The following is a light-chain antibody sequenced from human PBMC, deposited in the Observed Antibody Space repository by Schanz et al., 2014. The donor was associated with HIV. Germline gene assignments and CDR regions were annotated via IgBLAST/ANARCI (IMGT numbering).Light chain of an antibody. CDR1: SSDCGAWDS. CDR2: DVS. J-gene: IGLJ1*01. V-gene: IGLV2-14*03. Sequence: QSALTQPASVSGSPGQSITISCPGTSSDCGAWDSVSWYQHHPGKAPTLMIYDVSNRPSGISNRFSGSKSGNTASLTISGLWAEDESDYYCSSYTTSSTQVFGTGTKLTVL. CDR3: SSYTTSSTQV.